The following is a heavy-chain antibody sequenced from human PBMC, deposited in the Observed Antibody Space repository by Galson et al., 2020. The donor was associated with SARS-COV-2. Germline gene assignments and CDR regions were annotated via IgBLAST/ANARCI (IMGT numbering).Heavy chain of an antibody. CDR2: ISSNGGST. CDR3: VKGLQLWLRSGIGY. D-gene: IGHD5-18*01. J-gene: IGHJ4*02. V-gene: IGHV3-64D*08. Sequence: GESLKISCSASGFTFSSYAMHWVRQAPGKGLEYVSAISSNGGSTYYADSVKGRFTISRDNSKNTLYLQMSSLRAEDTAVYYCVKGLQLWLRSGIGYWGQGTLVTVSS. CDR1: GFTFSSYA.